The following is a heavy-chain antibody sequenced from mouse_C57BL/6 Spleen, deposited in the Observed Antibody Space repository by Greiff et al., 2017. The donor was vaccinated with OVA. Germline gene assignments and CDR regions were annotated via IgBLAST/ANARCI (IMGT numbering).Heavy chain of an antibody. V-gene: IGHV1-26*01. CDR2: INPNNGGT. D-gene: IGHD3-2*02. CDR3: AREEATDYAMDY. Sequence: EVQLQQSGPELVKPGASVKISCKASGYTFTDYYMNWVKQSHGKSLEWIGDINPNNGGTSYNQKFKGKATLTVDKSSSTAYMELRSLTSEDSAVYYCAREEATDYAMDYWGQGTSVTVSS. CDR1: GYTFTDYY. J-gene: IGHJ4*01.